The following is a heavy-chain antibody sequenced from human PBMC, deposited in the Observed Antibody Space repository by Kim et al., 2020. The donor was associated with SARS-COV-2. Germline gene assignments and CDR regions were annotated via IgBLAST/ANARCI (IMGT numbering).Heavy chain of an antibody. Sequence: RSKYYADPVEGRFTISRDNSKNTLYLQMNSLRAEDTAVYYCAKGRSYFDYWGQGTRVTVSS. V-gene: IGHV3-33*06. J-gene: IGHJ4*02. CDR3: AKGRSYFDY. CDR2: RSK.